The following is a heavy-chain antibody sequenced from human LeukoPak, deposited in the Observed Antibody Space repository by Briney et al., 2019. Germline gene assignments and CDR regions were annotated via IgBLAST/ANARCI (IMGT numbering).Heavy chain of an antibody. D-gene: IGHD1-7*01. V-gene: IGHV4-59*08. CDR1: GGSIRSYY. Sequence: TSETLSLTCTVSGGSIRSYYWSWIRQPPGKGLQWIGYIYYSGSTKYNPSLQSRVTISVDTSKNQFSLRLSSVTAADTAVYYCAREITGTTWAFDIWGQGTLVTVSS. CDR2: IYYSGST. CDR3: AREITGTTWAFDI. J-gene: IGHJ3*02.